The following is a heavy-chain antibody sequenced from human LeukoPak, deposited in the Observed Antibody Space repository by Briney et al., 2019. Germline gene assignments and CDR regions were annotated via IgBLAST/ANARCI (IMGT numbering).Heavy chain of an antibody. CDR2: IYSSGST. CDR1: GGSISDYY. CDR3: ARDRWFDP. V-gene: IGHV4-59*01. J-gene: IGHJ5*02. Sequence: SETLSLICSVSGGSISDYYWSWIRQPPGRGLEWIGYIYSSGSTNYSPSLKSRVTISVDTSKNQFSLKLNSVTAADTAVYYCARDRWFDPWGQGILVTVSS.